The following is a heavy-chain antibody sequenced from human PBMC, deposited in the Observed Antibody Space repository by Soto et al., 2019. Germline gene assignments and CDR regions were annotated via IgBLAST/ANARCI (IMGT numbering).Heavy chain of an antibody. V-gene: IGHV2-70*11. D-gene: IGHD6-13*01. CDR2: IDWDDDK. CDR3: ARTTRAGTVGFDY. J-gene: IGHJ4*02. CDR1: GFSPSSCGVG. Sequence: GSGPTLGNPTQTLTLTCTLSGFSPSSCGVGVGWIRQPPGKALEWLARIDWDDDKYYSTSLKTRLTISKDTSKNQVVLAMTNMDPVDTATYYCARTTRAGTVGFDYWGQGTLVTVSS.